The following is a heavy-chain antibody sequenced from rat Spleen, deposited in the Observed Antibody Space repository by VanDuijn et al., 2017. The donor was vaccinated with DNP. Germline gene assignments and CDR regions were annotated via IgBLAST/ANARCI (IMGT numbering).Heavy chain of an antibody. Sequence: EVLLVESDGGLVQPGRSLKLSCAVSGFTFSDYYMAWVRQAPAKGLEWVATLSYNGGTPYYRDSVKGRFTLSRDNAQSTLYLQMDSLRSEDTATYYCARHRTIMPYYYAMDAWGQGASVTVSS. D-gene: IGHD1-12*01. V-gene: IGHV5-7*01. CDR3: ARHRTIMPYYYAMDA. CDR1: GFTFSDYY. CDR2: LSYNGGTP. J-gene: IGHJ4*01.